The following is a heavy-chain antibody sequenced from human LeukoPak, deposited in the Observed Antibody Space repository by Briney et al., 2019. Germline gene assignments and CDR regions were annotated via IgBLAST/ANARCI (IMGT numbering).Heavy chain of an antibody. Sequence: GGSLRLSGAASGFTFSDYYITWIRQAPGKGLKWVSYISSSNSYTNYADSVKGRFTISRDNARNSLYLQVNSLRAEDTAVYYCARGLPYSSSPLEYWGQGTLVTVSS. J-gene: IGHJ4*02. CDR1: GFTFSDYY. D-gene: IGHD6-13*01. CDR3: ARGLPYSSSPLEY. V-gene: IGHV3-11*06. CDR2: ISSSNSYT.